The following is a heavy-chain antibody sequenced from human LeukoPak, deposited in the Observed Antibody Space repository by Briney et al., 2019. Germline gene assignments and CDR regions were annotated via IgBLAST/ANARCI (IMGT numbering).Heavy chain of an antibody. CDR2: IKQEGSEN. V-gene: IGHV3-7*03. CDR3: ARFGDYGEY. CDR1: GFSFNSYW. J-gene: IGHJ4*02. D-gene: IGHD3-10*01. Sequence: GGSLRLSCAASGFSFNSYWMSWVRQAPGKGLEGVANIKQEGSENYYVDSVKGRFTIYRDNAKNALYLQMNSLRAEDSALYYCARFGDYGEYWGQGTMVTVSS.